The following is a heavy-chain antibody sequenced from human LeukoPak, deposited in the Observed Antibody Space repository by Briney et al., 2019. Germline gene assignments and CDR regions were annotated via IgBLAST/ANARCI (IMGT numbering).Heavy chain of an antibody. V-gene: IGHV3-21*01. D-gene: IGHD2-2*02. J-gene: IGHJ4*02. CDR1: GFTFSSYS. Sequence: KSGGSLRLSCAASGFTFSSYSMNWVRQAPGKGLEWVSSISSSSSYIYYADSVKGRFTISRDNAKNSLYLQMNSLRAEDTAVYYCARDLIAAAAIPYFDYWGQGTLVTVSS. CDR3: ARDLIAAAAIPYFDY. CDR2: ISSSSSYI.